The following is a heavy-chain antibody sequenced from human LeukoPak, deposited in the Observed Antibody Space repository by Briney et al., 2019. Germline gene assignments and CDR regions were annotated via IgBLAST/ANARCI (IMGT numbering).Heavy chain of an antibody. CDR2: IIPIFGTA. D-gene: IGHD4-17*01. CDR1: GGTFSSYA. J-gene: IGHJ5*02. Sequence: GASVKVSCKASGGTFSSYAISWVLQAPGQGLEWMGRIIPIFGTANYAQKFQGRVTITTDESTSTAYMELSSLRSEDTAVYYCARDRGTTVTTGKGGWFDPWGQGTLVTVSS. V-gene: IGHV1-69*05. CDR3: ARDRGTTVTTGKGGWFDP.